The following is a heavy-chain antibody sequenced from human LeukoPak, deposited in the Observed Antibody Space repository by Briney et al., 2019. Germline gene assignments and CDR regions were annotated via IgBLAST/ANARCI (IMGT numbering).Heavy chain of an antibody. CDR2: ISGSGGST. D-gene: IGHD5-18*01. CDR1: GFTFSSYA. V-gene: IGHV3-23*01. CDR3: ALERDPWIQLWFDY. Sequence: GGSLRLPCAASGFTFSSYAMSWVRQAPGKGLEWVSAISGSGGSTYYADSVKGRFTISRDNSKNTLYLQMNSLRAEDTAVYYCALERDPWIQLWFDYWGQGTLVTVSS. J-gene: IGHJ4*02.